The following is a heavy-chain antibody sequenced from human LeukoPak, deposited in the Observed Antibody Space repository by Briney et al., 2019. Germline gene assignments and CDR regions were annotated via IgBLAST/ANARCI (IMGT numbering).Heavy chain of an antibody. D-gene: IGHD4-17*01. Sequence: SETLSLTCTVYGGSFSGYYWSWIRQPPGKGLEWIGEINHSGSTNYNPSLKSRVTISVDTSKNQFSLKLSSVTAADTAVYYCARGPGGAIWWGQGTLVTVSS. V-gene: IGHV4-34*01. CDR1: GGSFSGYY. J-gene: IGHJ4*02. CDR2: INHSGST. CDR3: ARGPGGAIW.